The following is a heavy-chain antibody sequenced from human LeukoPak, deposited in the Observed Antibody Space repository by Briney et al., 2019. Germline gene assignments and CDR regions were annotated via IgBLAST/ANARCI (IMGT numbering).Heavy chain of an antibody. CDR3: ANVIVGAHVFDP. D-gene: IGHD1-26*01. CDR1: GYTFTGYY. V-gene: IGHV1-2*02. CDR2: INPNSGGT. J-gene: IGHJ5*02. Sequence: ASVKVSCKASGYTFTGYYMHWVRQAPGQGLEWMGWINPNSGGTNYAQKFQGRVTMTRDTSISTAYMELSRLRSDGTAVYYCANVIVGAHVFDPWGQGTLVTVSS.